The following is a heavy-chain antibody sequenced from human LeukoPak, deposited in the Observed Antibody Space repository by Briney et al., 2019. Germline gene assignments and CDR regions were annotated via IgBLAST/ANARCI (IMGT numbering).Heavy chain of an antibody. CDR1: GFSFSTYA. V-gene: IGHV3-23*01. J-gene: IGHJ4*02. Sequence: GRSLRLSCAGSGFSFSTYAMTWVRQAPGMGLESVSAISGSGGYTYYADSVKGRFTISRDNSKNTLYLQMNSLRAEDTAIYYRAKAEGKNPTGGRWLDWGQGTLVTASS. CDR3: AKAEGKNPTGGRWLD. CDR2: ISGSGGYT. D-gene: IGHD6-19*01.